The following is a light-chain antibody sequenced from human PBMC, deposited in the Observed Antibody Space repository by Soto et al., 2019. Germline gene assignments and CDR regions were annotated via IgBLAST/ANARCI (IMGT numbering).Light chain of an antibody. V-gene: IGLV2-23*01. CDR3: CSYAGSSTVV. Sequence: QSALTQPASVSGSPGQSITISCTGTSSDVGSYNLVSWYQQHPGKAPKLMIYEGSKRPSGVSNRFSGSKSGNTASLTNSGPHAEDEADYYCCSYAGSSTVVFGGGTKAAVL. CDR2: EGS. CDR1: SSDVGSYNL. J-gene: IGLJ2*01.